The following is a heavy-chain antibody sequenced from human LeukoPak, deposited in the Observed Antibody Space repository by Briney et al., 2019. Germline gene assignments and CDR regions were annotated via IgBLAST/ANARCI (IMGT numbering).Heavy chain of an antibody. J-gene: IGHJ6*03. CDR1: GFTFSSYS. Sequence: GGSLRLSCAASGFTFSSYSMNWVRQAPGKGLEWVSYISSSSSTIYYADSVKGRFTISRDNAKNSLCLQMNSLRAEDTAVYYCARDPNSNYGMDFYYYMDVWGKGTTVTVSS. D-gene: IGHD4-11*01. CDR3: ARDPNSNYGMDFYYYMDV. CDR2: ISSSSSTI. V-gene: IGHV3-48*01.